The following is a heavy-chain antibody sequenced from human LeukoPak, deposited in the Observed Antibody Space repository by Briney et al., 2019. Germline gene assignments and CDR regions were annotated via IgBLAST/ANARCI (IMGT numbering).Heavy chain of an antibody. CDR1: GYTFTSYD. J-gene: IGHJ4*02. CDR3: ARDAFDY. Sequence: SVKVSCKASGYTFTSYDINWVRQATGQGLEWMGRIIPIFGTANYAQKFQGRVTITTDESTSTAYMELSSLRSEDTAVYYCARDAFDYWGQGTLVTVSS. CDR2: IIPIFGTA. V-gene: IGHV1-69*05.